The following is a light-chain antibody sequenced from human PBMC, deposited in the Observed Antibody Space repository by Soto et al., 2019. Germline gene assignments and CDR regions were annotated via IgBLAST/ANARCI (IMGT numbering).Light chain of an antibody. J-gene: IGKJ3*01. Sequence: DIQMTQSPPSLSASVGDRVTITCRASQGISIYLAWYQQNPGKVPKLLISAASTLQSGVPSRFSGSGSGTDFTLTISSLQPEDVATYYCQNYHSAPIIFGPGTKVDI. CDR3: QNYHSAPII. CDR1: QGISIY. V-gene: IGKV1-27*01. CDR2: AAS.